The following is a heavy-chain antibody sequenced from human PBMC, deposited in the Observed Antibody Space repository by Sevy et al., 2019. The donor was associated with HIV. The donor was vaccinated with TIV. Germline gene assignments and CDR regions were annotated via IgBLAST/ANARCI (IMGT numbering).Heavy chain of an antibody. CDR3: ATDKNYYVSGSFDY. Sequence: ASVKVSCKASGGIFRSNAISWVRQAPGQGLEWMGGIIAVFGTTHYSQKFQGRVTITADESRSTAYMELSSLKSEDTAVYYSATDKNYYVSGSFDYWGQGSQVTVSS. CDR2: IIAVFGTT. V-gene: IGHV1-69*13. D-gene: IGHD3-10*01. CDR1: GGIFRSNA. J-gene: IGHJ4*01.